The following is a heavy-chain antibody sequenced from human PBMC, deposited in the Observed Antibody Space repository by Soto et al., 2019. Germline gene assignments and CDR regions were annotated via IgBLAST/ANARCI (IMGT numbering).Heavy chain of an antibody. CDR3: ARLIVVVPAASLRKDYYYYGMDV. Sequence: ASVKVSCKASGGTFSSYAISWVRQAPGQGLEWMGGIIPIFGTANYAQKFQGRVTITADESTSTAYMELSSLRSEDTAVYYCARLIVVVPAASLRKDYYYYGMDVWGQGTTVTVSS. J-gene: IGHJ6*02. D-gene: IGHD2-2*01. CDR2: IIPIFGTA. CDR1: GGTFSSYA. V-gene: IGHV1-69*13.